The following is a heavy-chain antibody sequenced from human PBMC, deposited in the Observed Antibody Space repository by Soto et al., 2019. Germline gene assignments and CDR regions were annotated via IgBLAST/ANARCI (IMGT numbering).Heavy chain of an antibody. Sequence: QVQLVQSGAEVKKPGSSVKVSCKASGGTFSSYAISWVRQAPGQGLEWMGGSIPIFGTSNYAQKFQRRVTITADESASTAYMELSSLRSEDTAVYYCARGVPSRPGRPFDYWGQGTLVTVCS. CDR1: GGTFSSYA. CDR2: SIPIFGTS. V-gene: IGHV1-69*01. D-gene: IGHD3-10*01. J-gene: IGHJ4*02. CDR3: ARGVPSRPGRPFDY.